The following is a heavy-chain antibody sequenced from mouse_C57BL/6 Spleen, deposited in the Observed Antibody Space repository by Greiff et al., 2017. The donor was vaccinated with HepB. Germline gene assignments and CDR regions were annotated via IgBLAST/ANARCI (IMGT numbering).Heavy chain of an antibody. Sequence: VQLQQSGPELVKPGASVKISCKASGYAFSSSWMNWVKQRPGKGLEWIGRIYPGDGDTNYNGKFKGKATLTADKSSSTAYMQLSSLTSEDSAVYFCAGYYYGSSWLFFDYWGQGTTLTVSS. V-gene: IGHV1-82*01. CDR3: AGYYYGSSWLFFDY. D-gene: IGHD1-1*01. CDR2: IYPGDGDT. J-gene: IGHJ2*01. CDR1: GYAFSSSW.